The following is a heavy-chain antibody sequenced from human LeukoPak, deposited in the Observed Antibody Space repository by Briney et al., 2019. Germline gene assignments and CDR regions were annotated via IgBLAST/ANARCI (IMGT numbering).Heavy chain of an antibody. J-gene: IGHJ6*03. V-gene: IGHV3-21*01. D-gene: IGHD3-9*01. CDR2: ISSSSSYI. CDR1: GFTFSSYS. CDR3: ARDLGYFDWLYYYYYMDV. Sequence: GGSLRLSCAASGFTFSSYSMNWVRQAPGKGLEWVSSISSSSSYIYYADSVKGRFTISRDNAKNSLYLQMNSLRAEDTAVYYCARDLGYFDWLYYYYYMDVWGKGTTVTISS.